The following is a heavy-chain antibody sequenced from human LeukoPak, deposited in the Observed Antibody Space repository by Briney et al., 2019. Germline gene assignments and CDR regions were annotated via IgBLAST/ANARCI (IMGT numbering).Heavy chain of an antibody. CDR1: GFTFSSDS. D-gene: IGHD2-2*02. V-gene: IGHV3-48*02. CDR2: ISSSGSTK. Sequence: GGSLRLSCATSGFTFSSDSFTWVRQAPGKGLEWVSYISSSGSTKYYADSVKGRFTISRDNAKNSLYLQMNRLRDEDTAVYYCARDVCSSTTCYSNYWGQGTLVTVSS. J-gene: IGHJ4*02. CDR3: ARDVCSSTTCYSNY.